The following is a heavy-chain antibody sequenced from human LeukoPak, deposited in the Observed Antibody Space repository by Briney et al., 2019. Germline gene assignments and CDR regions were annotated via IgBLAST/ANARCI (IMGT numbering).Heavy chain of an antibody. CDR2: IIPIFGTA. J-gene: IGHJ3*02. D-gene: IGHD3-9*01. CDR1: GGTFSSYA. Sequence: SVKVSCKASGGTFSSYAISWVRQAPGQGLKWMGGIIPIFGTANYAQKFQGRVTITADKSTSTAYMELSSLRSEDTAVYYCARRSYYDILTGPPGGGDAFDIWGQGTMVTVSS. V-gene: IGHV1-69*06. CDR3: ARRSYYDILTGPPGGGDAFDI.